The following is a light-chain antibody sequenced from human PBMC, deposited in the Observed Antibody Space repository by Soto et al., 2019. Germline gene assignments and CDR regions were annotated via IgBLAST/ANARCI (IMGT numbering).Light chain of an antibody. Sequence: QSALTQPPSASGSPGQPVPISCTGTTGDVGGYNYVSWYQQHPGKAPKLMIYGVTKRPSGVPDRFSGSKSGNTASLTVSGLQAEDEAYYYCSSYAGSNNYVFGTGTKLTVL. CDR1: TGDVGGYNY. V-gene: IGLV2-8*01. CDR3: SSYAGSNNYV. J-gene: IGLJ1*01. CDR2: GVT.